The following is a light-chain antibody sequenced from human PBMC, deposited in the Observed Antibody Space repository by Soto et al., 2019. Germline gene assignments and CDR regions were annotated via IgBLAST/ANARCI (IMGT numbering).Light chain of an antibody. J-gene: IGLJ1*01. CDR3: SSYTSRSSSTYV. Sequence: QCVLTQPASVSGSPGQSITISSTGTSSDVGGYNYVSWYQQHPGKAPKLMIYDVSNRPSGVSNRFSGSKSGNTASLTISGLQAEDEADYYCSSYTSRSSSTYVFGTGTKVTVL. CDR2: DVS. CDR1: SSDVGGYNY. V-gene: IGLV2-14*01.